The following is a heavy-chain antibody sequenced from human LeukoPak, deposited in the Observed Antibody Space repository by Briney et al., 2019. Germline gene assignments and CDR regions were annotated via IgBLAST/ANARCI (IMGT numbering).Heavy chain of an antibody. Sequence: GGSLRLSCAASGFTFNTYSMNWVRQAPGKGLEWVSFISSSSSYIDYTDSVKGRFTISRDNTKNSLFLQMNNVRAEDTAVYYCARRGYYYDSSGYYSYEGRDYWGQGTVVTVSS. J-gene: IGHJ4*02. CDR1: GFTFNTYS. CDR3: ARRGYYYDSSGYYSYEGRDY. D-gene: IGHD3-22*01. CDR2: ISSSSSYI. V-gene: IGHV3-21*01.